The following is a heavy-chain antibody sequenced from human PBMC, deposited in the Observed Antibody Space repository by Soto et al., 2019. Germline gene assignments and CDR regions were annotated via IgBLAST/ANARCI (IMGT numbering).Heavy chain of an antibody. Sequence: SETLSLTCTVPGGSVSSGSYYWSWIRQPPGKGLEWIGYIYYSGSTNYNPSLKSRVTISVDTSKNQFSLKLSSVTAADTAVYYCARTMVGARAGYFDYWGRGTLVTVS. CDR2: IYYSGST. CDR3: ARTMVGARAGYFDY. V-gene: IGHV4-61*01. J-gene: IGHJ4*02. CDR1: GGSVSSGSYY. D-gene: IGHD1-26*01.